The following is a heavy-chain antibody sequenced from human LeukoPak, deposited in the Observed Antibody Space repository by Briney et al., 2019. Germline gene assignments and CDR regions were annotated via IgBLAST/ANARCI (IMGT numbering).Heavy chain of an antibody. CDR3: ARVLSGSYCDY. J-gene: IGHJ4*02. D-gene: IGHD1-26*01. CDR2: IYYSGST. V-gene: IGHV4-61*01. Sequence: SETLSLTCTVSGGSVSSGSYYWSWIQQPPGKGLEWIGYIYYSGSTNYNPSLKSRVTISVDTSKNQFSLKLSSVTAADTAVYYCARVLSGSYCDYWGQGTLVTVSS. CDR1: GGSVSSGSYY.